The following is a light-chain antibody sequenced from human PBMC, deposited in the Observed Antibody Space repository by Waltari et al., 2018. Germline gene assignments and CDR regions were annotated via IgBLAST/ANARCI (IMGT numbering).Light chain of an antibody. CDR2: RTN. J-gene: IGLJ3*02. CDR3: AAWDGSLSGWV. Sequence: QSALTQPPSTSGTPGQRVTISCSGTRANIGGNNVFWYQHHPGSAPKRLISRTNQRPSGGPDRFSGSKSGTSGSLAISGLRSEDEADYYCAAWDGSLSGWVFGGGTKLTVL. V-gene: IGLV1-47*01. CDR1: RANIGGNN.